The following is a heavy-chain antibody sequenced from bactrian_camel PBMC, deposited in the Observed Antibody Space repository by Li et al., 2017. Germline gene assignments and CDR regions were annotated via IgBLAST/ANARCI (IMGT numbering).Heavy chain of an antibody. CDR3: AAKSPGGGWYSPGSYNY. CDR2: IDSKGSI. D-gene: IGHD6*01. Sequence: HVQLVESGGGSVQAGGSLKLSCAASTTRAPFDKYTVGWLRQAPGKKREGVAAIDSKGSISYADSVKGRFSISHDNANDTTFLQMNSLMPEDSAMYYCAAKSPGGGWYSPGSYNYWGQGTQVTVS. J-gene: IGHJ4*01. V-gene: IGHV3S53*01. CDR1: TTRAPFDKYT.